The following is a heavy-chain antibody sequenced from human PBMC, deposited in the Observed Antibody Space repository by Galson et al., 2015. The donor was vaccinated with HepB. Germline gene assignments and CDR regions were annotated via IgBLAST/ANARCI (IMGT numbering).Heavy chain of an antibody. V-gene: IGHV3-48*01. J-gene: IGHJ4*01. CDR1: GFSFSTYS. CDR2: TTSSSGIT. CDR3: ARGPFDF. Sequence: SLRLSCAASGFSFSTYSMNWVRQAPGKGLEWISYTTSSSGITYYADSVQGRFTISRDNAKNSLTLQMNSLRAEDTALYYCARGPFDFWGHGTLVTVSS.